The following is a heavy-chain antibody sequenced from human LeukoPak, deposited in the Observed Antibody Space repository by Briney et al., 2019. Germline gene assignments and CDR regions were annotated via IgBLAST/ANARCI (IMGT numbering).Heavy chain of an antibody. J-gene: IGHJ4*02. CDR1: GFTFSSYA. Sequence: PGGSLRLSCAASGFTFSSYAMSLVRQAPGKGLGWVSAISGSGGSTYYADSVKGRFTISRDNSKNTLYLQMNSLRAEDTAVYYCAKDLVVLMVYAIVDDYWGQGTLVTVSS. D-gene: IGHD2-8*01. CDR3: AKDLVVLMVYAIVDDY. CDR2: ISGSGGST. V-gene: IGHV3-23*01.